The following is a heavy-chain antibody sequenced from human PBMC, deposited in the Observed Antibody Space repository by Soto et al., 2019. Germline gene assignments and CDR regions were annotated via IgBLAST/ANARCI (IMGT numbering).Heavy chain of an antibody. CDR1: GFTFSDYY. CDR2: ISSSGSTI. D-gene: IGHD5-12*01. Sequence: GGSLRLSCAASGFTFSDYYMSWIRQAPGKGLEWVSYISSSGSTIYYADSVKGRFTISRDNAKNSLYLQMNILRAEDTAVYYCARALRPKDYYYYGMDVWGQGTTVTVSS. J-gene: IGHJ6*02. V-gene: IGHV3-11*01. CDR3: ARALRPKDYYYYGMDV.